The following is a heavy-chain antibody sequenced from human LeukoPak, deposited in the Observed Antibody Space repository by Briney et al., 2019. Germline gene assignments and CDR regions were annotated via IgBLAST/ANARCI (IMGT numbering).Heavy chain of an antibody. J-gene: IGHJ3*02. CDR1: GGSISSSNW. D-gene: IGHD2-2*01. V-gene: IGHV4-4*02. CDR2: IYYSGST. Sequence: PSGTLSLTCAVSGGSISSSNWWSWVRQPPGKGLEWIGSIYYSGSTYYNPSLKSRVTISVDTSKNQFSLKLSSVTAADTAVYYCARVVVPAAPGGAFDIWGQGTMVTVSS. CDR3: ARVVVPAAPGGAFDI.